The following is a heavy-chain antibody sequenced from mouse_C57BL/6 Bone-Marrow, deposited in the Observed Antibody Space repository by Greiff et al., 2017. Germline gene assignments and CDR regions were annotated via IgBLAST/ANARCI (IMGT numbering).Heavy chain of an antibody. CDR3: GRNYYYGYYYAMGY. V-gene: IGHV1-81*01. J-gene: IGHJ4*01. CDR2: IYPRSGNT. CDR1: GYTFTSYG. Sequence: VQGVESGAELARPGASVKLSCKASGYTFTSYGISWVKQRTGQGLEWIGEIYPRSGNTYYNEKFKGKATLTADKSSSTAYMELRSLTSEDSAVYFCGRNYYYGYYYAMGYWGQGTSVTVSS. D-gene: IGHD1-1*01.